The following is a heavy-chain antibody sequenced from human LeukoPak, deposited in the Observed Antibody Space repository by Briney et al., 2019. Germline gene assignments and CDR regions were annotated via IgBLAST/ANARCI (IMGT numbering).Heavy chain of an antibody. CDR1: GASISSYY. CDR2: IDTSGST. Sequence: SETLSLTCSVSGASISSYYWSWIRQPPEKGLEWIGYIDTSGSTNYNPSLQNRLTISVDTSNNQFSLNLRSVTASDTAVYYCARHARFEYSTSRDYYFYFMDVWGKGTTVTVSS. J-gene: IGHJ6*03. CDR3: ARHARFEYSTSRDYYFYFMDV. V-gene: IGHV4-4*09. D-gene: IGHD6-6*01.